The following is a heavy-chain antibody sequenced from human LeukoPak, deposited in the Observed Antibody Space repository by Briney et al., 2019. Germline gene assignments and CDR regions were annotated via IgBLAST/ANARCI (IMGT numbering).Heavy chain of an antibody. CDR3: AKFSSSWYDTGNDY. V-gene: IGHV3-30-3*02. CDR1: GLSLSDYP. J-gene: IGHJ4*02. D-gene: IGHD6-13*01. Sequence: GGSLRLSCAASGLSLSDYPMHWVRQAPGKGLEWVTLITYDGAFDGGKAYYADSVKGRFTISRDNSKNTLYLQMNSLRAEDTAVYYCAKFSSSWYDTGNDYWGQGTLVTVSS. CDR2: ITYDGAFDGGKA.